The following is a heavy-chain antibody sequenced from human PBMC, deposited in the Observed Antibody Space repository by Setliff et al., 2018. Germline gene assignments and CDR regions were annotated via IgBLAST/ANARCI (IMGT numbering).Heavy chain of an antibody. V-gene: IGHV4-38-2*01. CDR2: IYHSGST. J-gene: IGHJ4*02. D-gene: IGHD5-12*01. CDR3: ARGRVEMATITPFDY. CDR1: GYSISSGYY. Sequence: SETLSLTCAVSGYSISSGYYWGWIRQPPGKGLEWIGSIYHSGSTYYNPSLKSRVTISVDTSKNRFSLKLSSVTAADTAVYYCARGRVEMATITPFDYWGQGTLVTVSS.